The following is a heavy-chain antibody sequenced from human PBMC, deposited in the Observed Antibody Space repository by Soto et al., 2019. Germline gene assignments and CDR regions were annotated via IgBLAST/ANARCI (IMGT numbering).Heavy chain of an antibody. Sequence: QVQLVQSGAEVKKPGSSVKVSCKASGGTFSSYAISWVRQAPGQGLEWMGGIIPIFGTANYAQKFQGRVTITADESTSTDYMELSSLRSEDTAVYYCASSGYYYDSSGYYLWWFDPWGQGTLVTVSS. CDR2: IIPIFGTA. J-gene: IGHJ5*02. D-gene: IGHD3-22*01. CDR1: GGTFSSYA. V-gene: IGHV1-69*01. CDR3: ASSGYYYDSSGYYLWWFDP.